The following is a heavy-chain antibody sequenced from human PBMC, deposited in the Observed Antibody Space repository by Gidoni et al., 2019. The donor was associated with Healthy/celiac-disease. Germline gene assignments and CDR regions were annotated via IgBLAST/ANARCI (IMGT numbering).Heavy chain of an antibody. J-gene: IGHJ4*02. V-gene: IGHV3-23*01. Sequence: EVQLLESGGGLVQPGGSLRLSCAASGCTFSSYAMSWVRQAPGKGLEWVSALSGGGGSTYYAASVKGRFTISRDNSKNTLYLQMNSLRAEDTAVYYCAKDLEWSPYPRYFDYWGQGTLVTVSS. CDR1: GCTFSSYA. D-gene: IGHD3-3*01. CDR2: LSGGGGST. CDR3: AKDLEWSPYPRYFDY.